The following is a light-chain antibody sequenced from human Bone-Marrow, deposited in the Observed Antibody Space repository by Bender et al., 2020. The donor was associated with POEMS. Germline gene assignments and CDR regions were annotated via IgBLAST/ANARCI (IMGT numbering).Light chain of an antibody. V-gene: IGLV2-14*03. CDR3: CSSTVSSTWV. J-gene: IGLJ3*02. CDR2: DVN. Sequence: QSALTQPASVSGSPGQSITISCSGTSSDVDYFNSISWYQQLPGKAPKLLIYDVNNRPSGVSSRFSASKSANTASLTISGLQAEDEADYYCCSSTVSSTWVFGGGTKLTVL. CDR1: SSDVDYFNS.